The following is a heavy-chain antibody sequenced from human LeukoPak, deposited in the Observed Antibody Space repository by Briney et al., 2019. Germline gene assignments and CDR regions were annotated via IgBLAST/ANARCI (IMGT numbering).Heavy chain of an antibody. Sequence: GGSLRLSCAASGFTFSTYGMHWVRQAPGKGLEWGASIWYDGSNKFYADSVKGRFTISRDNSKNTLYLQMNSLRAEDTAVYYCARVRGSVGLTASYIDYWGQGTLVTVSS. CDR2: IWYDGSNK. V-gene: IGHV3-33*01. CDR3: ARVRGSVGLTASYIDY. D-gene: IGHD3-10*01. CDR1: GFTFSTYG. J-gene: IGHJ4*02.